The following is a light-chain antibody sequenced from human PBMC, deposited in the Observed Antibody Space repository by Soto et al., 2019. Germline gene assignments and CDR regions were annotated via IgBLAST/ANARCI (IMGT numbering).Light chain of an antibody. CDR1: SSNIGTNA. CDR2: NNN. J-gene: IGLJ1*01. V-gene: IGLV1-44*01. CDR3: AAWDDSLNGYG. Sequence: QSVLTQPPSASGTPGQRVTISCSGGSSNIGTNAVNWYQQLPGTAPKLLIYNNNQRPSGVPDRFSGSKSGTSASLAISGIQSEDEADYYCAAWDDSLNGYGFGTGTKVTVL.